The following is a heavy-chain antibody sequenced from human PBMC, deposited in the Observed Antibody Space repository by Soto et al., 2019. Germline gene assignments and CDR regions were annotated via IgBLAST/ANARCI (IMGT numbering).Heavy chain of an antibody. CDR2: IYYSGNT. Sequence: QVQLQESGPGLVKPSETLSLTCTVSGDSVSRVNYYWSWIRQPPGKGLEWIGYIYYSGNTNYNRVSQYRDTTSVDTYNTQFSLKLSSVTAADTAVYYYAREKIIRGYCSVQTGDSDKYYCDYWGQGTLVTVSS. J-gene: IGHJ4*02. D-gene: IGHD2-15*01. V-gene: IGHV4-61*01. CDR3: AREKIIRGYCSVQTGDSDKYYCDY. CDR1: GDSVSRVNYY.